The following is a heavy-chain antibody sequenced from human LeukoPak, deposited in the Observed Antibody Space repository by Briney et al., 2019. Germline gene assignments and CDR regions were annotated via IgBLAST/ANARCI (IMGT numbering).Heavy chain of an antibody. CDR1: GGSISSYY. CDR2: IYYSGST. J-gene: IGHJ4*02. CDR3: ARGRGRYYGSGSYYYYFDY. V-gene: IGHV4-59*01. D-gene: IGHD3-10*01. Sequence: SETLSLTCTVSGGSISSYYWSWIRQPPGKGLEWIGYIYYSGSTNYNPSLKSRVTISVDTSKNQFSLKLSSVTAADTAVYYCARGRGRYYGSGSYYYYFDYWGQGTLVTVSS.